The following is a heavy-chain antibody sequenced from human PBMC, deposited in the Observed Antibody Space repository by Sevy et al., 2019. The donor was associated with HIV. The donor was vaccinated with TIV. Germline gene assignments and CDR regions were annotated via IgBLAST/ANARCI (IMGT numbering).Heavy chain of an antibody. V-gene: IGHV3-11*01. J-gene: IGHJ6*02. CDR3: ARVERGYCSGGSGYSMGYYGMDV. CDR2: ISSSGSTI. Sequence: GGSLRLSCAASGFTFSDYYMSWIRQAPGKGLEWVSYISSSGSTIYYADSVKGRFTISRDNAKNSLYLQMNSLRAEDTAVYYCARVERGYCSGGSGYSMGYYGMDVWGQGTMVTVSS. CDR1: GFTFSDYY. D-gene: IGHD2-15*01.